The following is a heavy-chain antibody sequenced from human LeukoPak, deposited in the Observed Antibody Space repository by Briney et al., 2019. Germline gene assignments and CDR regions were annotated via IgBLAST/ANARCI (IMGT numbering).Heavy chain of an antibody. J-gene: IGHJ4*02. D-gene: IGHD1-1*01. CDR1: GFTFSSYS. CDR3: GRDSLKFTGIGDH. Sequence: GGSLRLSCAASGFTFSSYSMNWVRQAPGKGLEWVSSISSSSSYIYYADSVKGRFTISRDNAKNSLYLQMNSLRAEDTAVYYCGRDSLKFTGIGDHWGQGTLVTVSS. CDR2: ISSSSSYI. V-gene: IGHV3-21*01.